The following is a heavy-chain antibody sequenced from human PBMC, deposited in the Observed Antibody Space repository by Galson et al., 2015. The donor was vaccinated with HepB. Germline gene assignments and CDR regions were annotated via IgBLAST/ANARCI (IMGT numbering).Heavy chain of an antibody. CDR2: ISWDGGST. V-gene: IGHV3-43*01. CDR1: GFTFDDYT. D-gene: IGHD2-15*01. CDR3: AKGQYPTPYCSGGSCHAHPFDY. Sequence: SLRLSCAASGFTFDDYTMHWVRQAPGKGLEWVSLISWDGGSTYYADSVKGRFTISRDNSKNSLYLQMNSLRTEDTALYYCAKGQYPTPYCSGGSCHAHPFDYWGQGTLVTVSS. J-gene: IGHJ4*02.